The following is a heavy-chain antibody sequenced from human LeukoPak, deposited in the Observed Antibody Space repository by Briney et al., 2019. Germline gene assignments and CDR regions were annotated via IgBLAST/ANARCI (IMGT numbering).Heavy chain of an antibody. CDR1: GFTFSDYY. J-gene: IGHJ3*02. CDR3: ARLSAAVHLGAFDI. D-gene: IGHD3-3*01. CDR2: ISSSGSTI. V-gene: IGHV3-11*01. Sequence: GGSLRLSCAASGFTFSDYYMSWIRQAPGKGLEWVSYISSSGSTIYYADSVKGRFTISRGNAKNSLYLQMNSLRAEDTAVYFCARLSAAVHLGAFDIWGQGTMVTVSS.